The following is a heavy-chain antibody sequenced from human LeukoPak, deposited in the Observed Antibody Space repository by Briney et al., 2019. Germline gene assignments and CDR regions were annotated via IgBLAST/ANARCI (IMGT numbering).Heavy chain of an antibody. Sequence: PSETLSLTCAISGYSIRSGYQWGWTRQPPGKALEWIGNIYHSGNTYYNPSLKSRVTISLDTSKNQFSLKVSSVAATDTAVYYCARDKTSGSFSIWGLGTLVTVSS. V-gene: IGHV4-38-2*02. CDR3: ARDKTSGSFSI. J-gene: IGHJ4*02. CDR1: GYSIRSGYQ. CDR2: IYHSGNT. D-gene: IGHD1-26*01.